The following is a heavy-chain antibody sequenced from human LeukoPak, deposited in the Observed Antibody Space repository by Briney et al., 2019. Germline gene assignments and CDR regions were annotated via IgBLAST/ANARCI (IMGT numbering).Heavy chain of an antibody. CDR3: ARTQYCISTTCYKSWDS. CDR1: GFTFSDHY. V-gene: IGHV3-72*01. CDR2: SRNKANSYTT. Sequence: GGSLRLSCAASGFTFSDHYIDWVRHAPGKGLEWVGRSRNKANSYTTEYAASVKGRFTISRDNSKNSLYLQMNSLKTEDTAVYYCARTQYCISTTCYKSWDSWGQGTLVTVSS. D-gene: IGHD2-2*02. J-gene: IGHJ4*02.